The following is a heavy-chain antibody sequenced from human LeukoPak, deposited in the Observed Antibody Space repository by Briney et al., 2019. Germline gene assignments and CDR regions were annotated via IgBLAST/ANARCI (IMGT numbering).Heavy chain of an antibody. J-gene: IGHJ6*04. D-gene: IGHD3-10*01. CDR3: ARDRVVAGYYYGMDV. CDR1: GFTFSS. Sequence: GESLRLSCAASGFTFSSMNWVRQAPGQGREGVSSISSSSSYIYYADSVKGRFTISRDNAKNSLYLQMNSLRAEDTAVYYCARDRVVAGYYYGMDVWGKGTTVTVSS. V-gene: IGHV3-21*01. CDR2: ISSSSSYI.